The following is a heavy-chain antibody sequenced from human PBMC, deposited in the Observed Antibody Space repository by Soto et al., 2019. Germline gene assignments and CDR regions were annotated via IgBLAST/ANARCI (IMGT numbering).Heavy chain of an antibody. CDR1: GGSIISDGYS. J-gene: IGHJ3*02. CDR2: IYEGGNT. V-gene: IGHV4-30-2*01. Sequence: SETLSLTCAVSGGSIISDGYSWSWIRQPPGKGLQWIGHIYEGGNTYYTPSLERRVAISTDKTKNQFSLRLSSVTAADTAVYYCVRRSPEHAFDIWGQGTMVTASS. CDR3: VRRSPEHAFDI.